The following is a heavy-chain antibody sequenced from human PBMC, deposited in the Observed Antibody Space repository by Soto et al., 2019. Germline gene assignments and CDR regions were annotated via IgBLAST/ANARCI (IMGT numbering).Heavy chain of an antibody. D-gene: IGHD4-17*01. CDR1: GFTVSTDY. V-gene: IGHV3-66*01. CDR2: IYDGGST. Sequence: EVQLVESGGGLVQPGGSLRISCVASGFTVSTDYVSWVRQAPGKGLEWVSIIYDGGSTYYADSVKGRFTISRDNSKNTVYLQMNSLRGVDTAVYYCARGDGHYGRRLDPWGQGTLVTVSS. J-gene: IGHJ5*02. CDR3: ARGDGHYGRRLDP.